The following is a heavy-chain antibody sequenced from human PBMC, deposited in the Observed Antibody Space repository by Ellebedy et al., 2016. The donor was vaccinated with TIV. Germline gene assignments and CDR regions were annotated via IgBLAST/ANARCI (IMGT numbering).Heavy chain of an antibody. CDR2: IYPGDSDT. CDR3: ARGGVVIAIFGVGSFDY. CDR1: GYSFTSYW. D-gene: IGHD2-21*01. Sequence: GGSLRLXXKGSGYSFTSYWIGWVRQMPGKGLEWMGIIYPGDSDTRYSPSFQGQVTISADKSISTAYLQWSSLKASDTAMYYCARGGVVIAIFGVGSFDYWGQGTLVTVSS. J-gene: IGHJ4*02. V-gene: IGHV5-51*01.